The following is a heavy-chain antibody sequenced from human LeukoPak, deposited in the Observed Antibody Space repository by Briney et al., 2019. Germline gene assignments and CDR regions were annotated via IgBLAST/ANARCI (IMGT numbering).Heavy chain of an antibody. Sequence: KTGGSLRPSCAASGFTFSSYSMNWVRQAPGKGLEWVSSISSSSSYIYYADSVKGRFTISRDNAKNSLYLQMNSLRAEDTAVYYCARDDSSGWQYYFDYWGQGTLVTVSS. CDR3: ARDDSSGWQYYFDY. D-gene: IGHD6-19*01. V-gene: IGHV3-21*01. J-gene: IGHJ4*02. CDR1: GFTFSSYS. CDR2: ISSSSSYI.